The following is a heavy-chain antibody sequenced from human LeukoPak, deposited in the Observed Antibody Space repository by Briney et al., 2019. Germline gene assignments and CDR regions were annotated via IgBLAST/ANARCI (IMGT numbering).Heavy chain of an antibody. V-gene: IGHV1-69*06. J-gene: IGHJ4*02. Sequence: SVKVSCKASGGTFSSYAVSWVRLTPGQGLEWLGGIIPVFGTTTYAQKFQAKVTVTADKSTNTAYLEISSLTSDDTAVYYCARCSPGDSSNFYAVLQYWGQGTQVTVST. CDR3: ARCSPGDSSNFYAVLQY. CDR2: IIPVFGTT. CDR1: GGTFSSYA. D-gene: IGHD3-22*01.